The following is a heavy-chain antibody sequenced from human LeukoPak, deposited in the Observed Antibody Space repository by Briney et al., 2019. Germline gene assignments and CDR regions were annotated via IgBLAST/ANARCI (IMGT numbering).Heavy chain of an antibody. V-gene: IGHV1-2*02. CDR2: INPNSGGT. CDR1: GYTFTGYY. D-gene: IGHD2-15*01. Sequence: ASMKVSCKASGYTFTGYYIHWVRQPPGQGLEWMGWINPNSGGTNFAQKFQGRVTMTRDTSLSTAYMELSRLRSDDTAVYYCARIVVVSSTLRFDAFDIWGQGTMVTVSS. CDR3: ARIVVVSSTLRFDAFDI. J-gene: IGHJ3*02.